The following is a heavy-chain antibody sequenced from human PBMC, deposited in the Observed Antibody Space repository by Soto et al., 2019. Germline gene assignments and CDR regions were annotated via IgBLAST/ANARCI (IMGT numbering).Heavy chain of an antibody. Sequence: SETLSLPCPVYGGSFSGYYWSWVRQPPGKGLEWIGEINHSGSTNYNPSLKSRVTISVDTSKNQFSLKLSSVTAADTAVYYCARGLYDSSGYYPFDYWGQGTLVTVSS. D-gene: IGHD3-22*01. CDR1: GGSFSGYY. CDR3: ARGLYDSSGYYPFDY. CDR2: INHSGST. J-gene: IGHJ4*02. V-gene: IGHV4-34*01.